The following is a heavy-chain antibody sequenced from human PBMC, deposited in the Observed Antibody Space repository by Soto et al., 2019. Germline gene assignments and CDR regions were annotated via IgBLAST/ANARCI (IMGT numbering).Heavy chain of an antibody. Sequence: QLQLQESGPGLVKPSETLSLTCTVSGGSISNYYWSWIRQPPGKGLEWIGYIYYRGSTNYNPSLKSRVTISVDTSKNQFSLKLSSVTAADTAVYYCARAWGYYFDHWGQGTLVTVSS. J-gene: IGHJ4*02. CDR1: GGSISNYY. CDR2: IYYRGST. D-gene: IGHD3-16*01. V-gene: IGHV4-59*01. CDR3: ARAWGYYFDH.